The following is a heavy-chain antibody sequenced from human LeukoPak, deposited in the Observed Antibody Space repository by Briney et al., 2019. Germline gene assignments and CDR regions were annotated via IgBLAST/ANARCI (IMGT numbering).Heavy chain of an antibody. D-gene: IGHD3-16*01. J-gene: IGHJ4*02. V-gene: IGHV3-33*01. CDR2: IWYDGSNK. Sequence: GGSLRLSCAGSGFTFSSYGMHWVRQAPGKGLVWVAVIWYDGSNKYYADSVKGRFTISRANSKTTLYLQMNSLRAQDTAVYYCARYLGDDYVWGSYYFDYWGQGTLVTVSS. CDR3: ARYLGDDYVWGSYYFDY. CDR1: GFTFSSYG.